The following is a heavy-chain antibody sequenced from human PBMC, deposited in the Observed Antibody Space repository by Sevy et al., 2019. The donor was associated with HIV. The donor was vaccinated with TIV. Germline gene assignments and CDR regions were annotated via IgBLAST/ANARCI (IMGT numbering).Heavy chain of an antibody. J-gene: IGHJ6*02. CDR2: MNPNSGNT. V-gene: IGHV1-8*01. D-gene: IGHD1-1*01. CDR1: GYTFTSYD. CDR3: ARRVLEPIRGIYYYYGMDV. Sequence: ASVKVSCKASGYTFTSYDINWVRQATGQGLEWMGWMNPNSGNTGYAQKFQGRVTMTRNTSISTAYMELSSLRSEDTAVYYCARRVLEPIRGIYYYYGMDVWGQGTTVTVSS.